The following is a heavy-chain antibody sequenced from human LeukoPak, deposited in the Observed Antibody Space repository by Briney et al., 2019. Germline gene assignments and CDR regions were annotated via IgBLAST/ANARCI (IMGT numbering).Heavy chain of an antibody. V-gene: IGHV1-69*13. CDR3: ARPRDGYNGYYFDY. D-gene: IGHD5-12*01. Sequence: ASVKVSCKASGHTFTSYYLHWVRQAPGQGLEWMGGIIPIFGTANYAQKFQGRVTITADESTSTAYMELSSLRSEDTAVYYCARPRDGYNGYYFDYWGQGTLVTVSS. CDR1: GHTFTSYY. J-gene: IGHJ4*02. CDR2: IIPIFGTA.